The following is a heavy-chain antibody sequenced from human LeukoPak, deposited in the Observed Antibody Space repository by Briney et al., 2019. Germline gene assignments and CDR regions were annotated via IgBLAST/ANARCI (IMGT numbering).Heavy chain of an antibody. CDR3: ARDDPYYYDSSGYYSYFDY. J-gene: IGHJ4*02. V-gene: IGHV1-18*01. CDR1: GYTFTSYG. CDR2: ISAYNGNT. D-gene: IGHD3-22*01. Sequence: ASVKVSCKASGYTFTSYGISWVRQAPGQGLEWMGWISAYNGNTDYAQKLQGGVTMTTDTSTSTAYMELRSLRSDDTAVYYCARDDPYYYDSSGYYSYFDYWGQGTLVTVSS.